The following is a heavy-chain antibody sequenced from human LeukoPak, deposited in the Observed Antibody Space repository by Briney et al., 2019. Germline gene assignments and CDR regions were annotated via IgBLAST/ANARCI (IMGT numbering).Heavy chain of an antibody. D-gene: IGHD2-2*01. CDR3: ARGAVVVPAARAAGFDP. V-gene: IGHV4-34*01. Sequence: SETLSLTCAVYGGSFSGYYWSWIRQPPGRGLEWIGEINHSGSTNYNPSLKSRVTISVDTSKNQFSLKLSSVTAADTAVYYCARGAVVVPAARAAGFDPWGQGTLVTVSS. CDR2: INHSGST. CDR1: GGSFSGYY. J-gene: IGHJ5*02.